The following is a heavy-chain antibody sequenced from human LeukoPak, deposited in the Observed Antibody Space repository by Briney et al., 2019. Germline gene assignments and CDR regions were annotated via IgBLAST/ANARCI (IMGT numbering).Heavy chain of an antibody. CDR2: IYYSGST. D-gene: IGHD1-14*01. J-gene: IGHJ3*02. CDR1: GGSISSYY. CDR3: ATGRGTGAFDI. Sequence: TSETLSLTCTVSGGSISSYYWSWIRQPPGKGLEWIGYIYYSGSTNYNPSLKSRVTISVDTSKNQFSLKLSSVTAADTAVYYCATGRGTGAFDIWGQGTMVTVSS. V-gene: IGHV4-59*01.